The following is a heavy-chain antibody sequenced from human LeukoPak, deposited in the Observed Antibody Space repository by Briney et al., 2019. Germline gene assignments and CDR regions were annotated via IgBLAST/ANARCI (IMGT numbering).Heavy chain of an antibody. CDR2: IYYSGST. CDR3: ARSLAVAGIRGWFDP. CDR1: GGSISSYY. D-gene: IGHD6-19*01. J-gene: IGHJ5*02. Sequence: SETLSLTCTVSGGSISSYYWNWIRQPPGKGLEWIGYIYYSGSTNYNPSLKSRVTISLDTSKNQFSLKLSSVTAADTAVYYCARSLAVAGIRGWFDPWGQGTLVTVSS. V-gene: IGHV4-59*01.